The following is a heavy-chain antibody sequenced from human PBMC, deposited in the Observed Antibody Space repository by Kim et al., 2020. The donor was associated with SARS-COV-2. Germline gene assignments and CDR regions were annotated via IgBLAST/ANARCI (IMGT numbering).Heavy chain of an antibody. V-gene: IGHV4-39*01. Sequence: SETLSLTCTVSGGSISSSSYYWGWIRQPPGKGLEWIGSIYYSGSTYYNPSLKSRVTISVDTSKNQFSLKLSSVTAADTAVYYCARREDQRGAAAGTIYYYGMDVWGQGTTVTVSS. CDR2: IYYSGST. J-gene: IGHJ6*02. CDR1: GGSISSSSYY. D-gene: IGHD6-13*01. CDR3: ARREDQRGAAAGTIYYYGMDV.